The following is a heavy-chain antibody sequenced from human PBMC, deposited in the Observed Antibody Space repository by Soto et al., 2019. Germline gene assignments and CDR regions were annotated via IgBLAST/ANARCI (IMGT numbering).Heavy chain of an antibody. CDR1: GYTFTSYG. V-gene: IGHV1-18*01. CDR3: ARDGTTVTRAYYYYMDV. D-gene: IGHD4-17*01. Sequence: ASVKVSCKASGYTFTSYGISWVRQAPGQGLEWMGWISAYNGNTNYAQKLQGRVTMTTDTSTSTAYMELRSLRSDDTAVYYCARDGTTVTRAYYYYMDVWGKGTTVNVS. CDR2: ISAYNGNT. J-gene: IGHJ6*03.